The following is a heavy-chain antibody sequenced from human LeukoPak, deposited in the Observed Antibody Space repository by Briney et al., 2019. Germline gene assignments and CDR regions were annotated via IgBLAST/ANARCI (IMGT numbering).Heavy chain of an antibody. CDR1: GFTFSGYA. CDR2: ISSNGGST. Sequence: GGSLRLSCAASGFTFSGYAIHWVRQAPGKGLEYVSAISSNGGSTDYANSVKGRFTIPRDNSKNTLYLQMGSLRAEDMAVYYWARERGSFEFDSGAQGTLVTVSS. J-gene: IGHJ4*02. CDR3: ARERGSFEFDS. V-gene: IGHV3-64*01. D-gene: IGHD1-26*01.